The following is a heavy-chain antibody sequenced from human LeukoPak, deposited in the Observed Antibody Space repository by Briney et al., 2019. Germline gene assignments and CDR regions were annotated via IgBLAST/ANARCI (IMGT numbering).Heavy chain of an antibody. Sequence: SETLSLTCTVSGGSISSYYWSWIRQPAGKGLEWIGRIYTSGSTNYNPSLKSRVTMSVDTSKNQFSLKLSSVTAADTAVYYCARGGRYSSSRGYYYYYYMDVWGKGTTVTVSS. D-gene: IGHD6-6*01. J-gene: IGHJ6*03. CDR3: ARGGRYSSSRGYYYYYYMDV. CDR2: IYTSGST. V-gene: IGHV4-4*07. CDR1: GGSISSYY.